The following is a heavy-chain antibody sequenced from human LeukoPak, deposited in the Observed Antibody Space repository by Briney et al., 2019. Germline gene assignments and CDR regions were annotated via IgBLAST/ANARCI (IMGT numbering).Heavy chain of an antibody. V-gene: IGHV3-11*01. Sequence: GGSLRLSCAASGFTFSDYYMSWIRQAPGKGLEWVSYISSSGSTIYYADSVKGRFTISRDNAKNSLYLQMNSLRAEDTAVYYCARRATYYYDSFGLGYWGQGTPVTVSS. D-gene: IGHD3-22*01. CDR2: ISSSGSTI. CDR1: GFTFSDYY. CDR3: ARRATYYYDSFGLGY. J-gene: IGHJ4*02.